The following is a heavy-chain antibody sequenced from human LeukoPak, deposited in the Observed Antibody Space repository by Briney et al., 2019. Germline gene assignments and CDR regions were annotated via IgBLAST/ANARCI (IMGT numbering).Heavy chain of an antibody. D-gene: IGHD3-22*01. V-gene: IGHV3-23*01. CDR1: GFTFSKFA. Sequence: GGSLRLSCVASGFTFSKFAVSWVRQAPGKGLEWVSAISGSGGSTYYADSVKGRFTISRDNSKNTMYLQMNSLRAEDTAVYYCAKVTDSSGYSSSDYWGQGTLVTVSS. CDR2: ISGSGGST. CDR3: AKVTDSSGYSSSDY. J-gene: IGHJ4*02.